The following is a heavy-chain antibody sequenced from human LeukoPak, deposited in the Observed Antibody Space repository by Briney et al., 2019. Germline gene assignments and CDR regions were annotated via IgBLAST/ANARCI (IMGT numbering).Heavy chain of an antibody. CDR3: TTVFS. V-gene: IGHV3-15*07. J-gene: IGHJ5*02. Sequence: GGSLRLSCAASGFTSSNAWMNWVRQAPGKGLEWVGRSKSKTDGGTTDYAAPVKGRFTISRDDSKNTLYLQMNSLKTEDTAVYYCTTVFSWGQGKLVTVSS. CDR2: SKSKTDGGTT. CDR1: GFTSSNAW. D-gene: IGHD2/OR15-2a*01.